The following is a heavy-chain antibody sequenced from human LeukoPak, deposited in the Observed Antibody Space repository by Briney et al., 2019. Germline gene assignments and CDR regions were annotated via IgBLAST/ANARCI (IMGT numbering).Heavy chain of an antibody. CDR2: INWNGGST. V-gene: IGHV3-20*04. CDR3: RGTMFRGVRAPYFDY. Sequence: GGSLRLPCAASGFTFDDYGMSWVRQAPGKGLEWVSGINWNGGSTGYADSVKGRFTISRDNAKNSLYLQMNSLRAEDTALYYFRGTMFRGVRAPYFDYWGKGT. D-gene: IGHD3-10*01. J-gene: IGHJ4*02. CDR1: GFTFDDYG.